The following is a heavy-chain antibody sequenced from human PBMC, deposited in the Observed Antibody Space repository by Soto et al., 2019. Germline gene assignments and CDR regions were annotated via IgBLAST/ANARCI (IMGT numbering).Heavy chain of an antibody. D-gene: IGHD2-2*01. J-gene: IGHJ6*02. CDR2: ISSSSSTI. Sequence: GGSLRLSCAASGLTFSSYSMNWVRQAPGKGLEWVSYISSSSSTIYYADSVKGRFTISRDNAKNSLYLQMNSLRAEDTAVYYCARDPSIVLVPAATYYYYYYGMDVWGQGTTVTVS. V-gene: IGHV3-48*04. CDR1: GLTFSSYS. CDR3: ARDPSIVLVPAATYYYYYYGMDV.